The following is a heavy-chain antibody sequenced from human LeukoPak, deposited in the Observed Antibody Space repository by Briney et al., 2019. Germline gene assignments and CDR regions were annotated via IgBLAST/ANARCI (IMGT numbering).Heavy chain of an antibody. CDR1: GGSISSYY. Sequence: SETLSLTCTVSGGSISSYYWSWIRQPPGKGLEWIGYIYYSGSTNYNPSLKSRVTISVDTSKNQFSLKLSSVTAADTAVYYCARDQDYYYGMDVWGQGTAVTVSS. V-gene: IGHV4-59*01. CDR3: ARDQDYYYGMDV. J-gene: IGHJ6*02. CDR2: IYYSGST.